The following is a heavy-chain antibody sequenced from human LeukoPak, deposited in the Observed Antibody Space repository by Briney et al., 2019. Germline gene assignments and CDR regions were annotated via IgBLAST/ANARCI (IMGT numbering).Heavy chain of an antibody. V-gene: IGHV3-66*01. J-gene: IGHJ4*02. CDR1: GSTASSNY. Sequence: GGSLRLSCAASGSTASSNYMTWVRRAQGKGLEWVSVIYSGGSTYYADSVQGRFTNSRDNSKNRLYLQMNSLRAEDTAVYYCARSPGGFDYWGQGTLVTVSS. D-gene: IGHD1-14*01. CDR2: IYSGGST. CDR3: ARSPGGFDY.